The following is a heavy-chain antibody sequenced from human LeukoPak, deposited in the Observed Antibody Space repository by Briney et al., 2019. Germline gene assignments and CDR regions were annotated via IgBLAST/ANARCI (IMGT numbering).Heavy chain of an antibody. J-gene: IGHJ4*02. CDR3: ATLKGWYGEGCFDY. V-gene: IGHV3-53*01. Sequence: GGSLRLSCAASGVTVSSIYMGWVRQAPGKGLDWVSVIYPDGRTYYAESVKGRFTISRDSSENILFLQMNSLRAEDTALYYCATLKGWYGEGCFDYWGQGTLVTVSS. CDR2: IYPDGRT. D-gene: IGHD3-10*01. CDR1: GVTVSSIY.